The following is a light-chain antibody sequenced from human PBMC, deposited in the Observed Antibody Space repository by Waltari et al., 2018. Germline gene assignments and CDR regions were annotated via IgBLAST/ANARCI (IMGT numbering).Light chain of an antibody. CDR3: QQYNNWPPGT. CDR1: QTIGTS. V-gene: IGKV3-15*01. CDR2: RAS. J-gene: IGKJ1*01. Sequence: EMVVTQSPATPSLSPGERATLSCRTSQTIGTSLAWYQQRPGQAPRLLIYRASTRATGIPDRFSGSGSESEFTLTISSLQSEDVALYYCQQYNNWPPGTFGQGTKVEI.